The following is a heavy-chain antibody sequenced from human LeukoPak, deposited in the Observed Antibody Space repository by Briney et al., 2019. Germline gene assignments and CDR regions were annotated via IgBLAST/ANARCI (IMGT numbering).Heavy chain of an antibody. CDR3: ARDGDILTGYEGYYFDY. Sequence: GASVKVSCKASGYTFPSYGISWVRQARGQGLEWMGWISAYNGNTNYAQKLQGRVTMTTDTSTSTAYMELRSLRSDDTAVYYCARDGDILTGYEGYYFDYWGQGTLVTVSS. D-gene: IGHD3-9*01. CDR1: GYTFPSYG. CDR2: ISAYNGNT. J-gene: IGHJ4*02. V-gene: IGHV1-18*01.